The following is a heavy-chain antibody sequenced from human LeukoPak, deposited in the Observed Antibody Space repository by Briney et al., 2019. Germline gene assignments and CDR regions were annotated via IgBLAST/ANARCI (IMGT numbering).Heavy chain of an antibody. Sequence: GASVKVSCKASGYTFFSYGISWVRQAPGQGLEWMGWISGYNGVTNYAQKLQGRVTMTTDTSTTTVYMELRSLRSDDTAVCYCARDRIGVAGTAPEYWGQGTLVTVSS. CDR2: ISGYNGVT. J-gene: IGHJ4*02. D-gene: IGHD6-19*01. V-gene: IGHV1-18*01. CDR1: GYTFFSYG. CDR3: ARDRIGVAGTAPEY.